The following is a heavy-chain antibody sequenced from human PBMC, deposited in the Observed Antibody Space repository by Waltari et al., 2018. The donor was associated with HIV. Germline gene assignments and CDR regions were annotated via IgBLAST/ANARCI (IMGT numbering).Heavy chain of an antibody. J-gene: IGHJ5*02. V-gene: IGHV4-39*02. CDR1: GGSISSSSYY. D-gene: IGHD2-15*01. CDR3: AREVQGYCSGGSCYGWFDP. CDR2: IYYSGST. Sequence: QLQLQESGPGLVKPSETLSLTCTVSGGSISSSSYYWGWLRQPPGTGLEWIGSIYYSGSTYYNPPLKSRVTISVDTSKNQFSLKLSSVTAADTAVYYCAREVQGYCSGGSCYGWFDPWGQGTLVTVSS.